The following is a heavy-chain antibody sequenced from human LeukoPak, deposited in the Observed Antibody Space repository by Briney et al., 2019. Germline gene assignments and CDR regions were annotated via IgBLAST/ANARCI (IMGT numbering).Heavy chain of an antibody. V-gene: IGHV3-23*01. J-gene: IGHJ4*02. Sequence: GGSLRLSCAASGFTFSAYAMTWVRQGPGKGLEWVAAISGSGDATFYLDSVKGRFTISRDNSRNTLFLQMNSLTSGDTAVYYCVKGDSSRYGLIDYWGQGVLVTVSS. D-gene: IGHD6-13*01. CDR3: VKGDSSRYGLIDY. CDR1: GFTFSAYA. CDR2: ISGSGDAT.